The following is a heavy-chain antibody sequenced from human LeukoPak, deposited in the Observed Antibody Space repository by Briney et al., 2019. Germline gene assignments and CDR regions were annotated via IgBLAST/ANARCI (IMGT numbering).Heavy chain of an antibody. CDR2: IKQDGSEK. J-gene: IGHJ5*02. Sequence: GGSLRLSCAASGFTFSSYWMSWVRQAPGKGLGWVANIKQDGSEKYYVDSVKGRFTISRDNAKNSLYLQMNSLRAEDTAVYYCAREYLLGSYGNWFDPWGQGTLVTVSS. D-gene: IGHD1-26*01. V-gene: IGHV3-7*01. CDR1: GFTFSSYW. CDR3: AREYLLGSYGNWFDP.